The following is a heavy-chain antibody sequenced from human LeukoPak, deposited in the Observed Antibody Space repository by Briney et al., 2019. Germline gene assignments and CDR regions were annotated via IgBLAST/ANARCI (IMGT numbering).Heavy chain of an antibody. CDR1: GFTFNIYS. CDR2: ISVSGAGT. J-gene: IGHJ4*02. Sequence: GGSLRLSCAASGFTFNIYSMTWVRQAPGKGLEWVSTISVSGAGTYYADSVKGRFTISRDTSKNTLYLQMNSLRAGDTAVYYCAKGLSGYVPFDYWGQGTLVTVSS. CDR3: AKGLSGYVPFDY. D-gene: IGHD5-12*01. V-gene: IGHV3-23*01.